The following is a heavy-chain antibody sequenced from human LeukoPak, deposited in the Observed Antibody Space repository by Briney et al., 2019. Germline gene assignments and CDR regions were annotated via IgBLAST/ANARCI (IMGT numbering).Heavy chain of an antibody. Sequence: GGSLRLSCTASGFTFSGSAMSWVRQAPGKGLEWVSAISGAGSNTYYADSLKGRFTISSEYSKNTFYLQMSRLRAEDDAVYYGSNHKDYSASSTHYCGQAALVTVPS. J-gene: IGHJ4*02. V-gene: IGHV3-23*01. CDR1: GFTFSGSA. D-gene: IGHD4-11*01. CDR3: SNHKDYSASSTHY. CDR2: ISGAGSNT.